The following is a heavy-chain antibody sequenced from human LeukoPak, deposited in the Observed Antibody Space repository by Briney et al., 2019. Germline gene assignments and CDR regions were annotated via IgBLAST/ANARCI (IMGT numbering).Heavy chain of an antibody. D-gene: IGHD4-17*01. V-gene: IGHV3-30*18. CDR1: GFTFSSYG. J-gene: IGHJ4*02. CDR2: ISYDGSNK. Sequence: GRSLRLSCAASGFTFSSYGMHWVRQAPGKGLEWVAVISYDGSNKYYADSVKGRFTISRDNSKNTLYLQMNSLRAEDTAVYYCAKDYIDGDYYFDYWGQGTLVTVSP. CDR3: AKDYIDGDYYFDY.